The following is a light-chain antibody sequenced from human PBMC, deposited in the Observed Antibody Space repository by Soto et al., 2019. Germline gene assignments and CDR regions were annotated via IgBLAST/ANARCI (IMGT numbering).Light chain of an antibody. V-gene: IGLV2-14*03. CDR3: SSYTTSNTWV. Sequence: QSVLTQPASVSGSPGQSITISCTGSSNDVGAFNYVSWYRHSPGEAPKVLIRGVSIRPSGVSIRFSASKSANTASPTISGLQAEDEALYYCSSYTTSNTWVFGGGTKLTVL. J-gene: IGLJ3*02. CDR1: SNDVGAFNY. CDR2: GVS.